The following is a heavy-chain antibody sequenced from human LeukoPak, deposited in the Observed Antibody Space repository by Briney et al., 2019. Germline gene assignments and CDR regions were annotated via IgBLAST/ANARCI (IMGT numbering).Heavy chain of an antibody. V-gene: IGHV3-23*01. CDR3: VKGNLRYFDVYSYDSTGYYELDY. Sequence: VGSLTLYCAASGFTFSYDARSWARQSPGKGRGLGSAIAGNGGGGYYADSVKGRFTISRDNSKNTLYLQMSSLRPEDTAVYYCVKGNLRYFDVYSYDSTGYYELDYWGQGTLVTVSS. CDR1: GFTFSYDA. D-gene: IGHD3-22*01. J-gene: IGHJ4*02. CDR2: IAGNGGGG.